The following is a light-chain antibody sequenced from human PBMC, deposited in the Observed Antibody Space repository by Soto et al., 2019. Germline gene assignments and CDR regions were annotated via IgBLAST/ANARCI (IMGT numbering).Light chain of an antibody. V-gene: IGLV1-51*02. CDR3: GTWDSSLSVYV. CDR2: ENN. J-gene: IGLJ1*01. CDR1: SSNIGNNY. Sequence: QSVLTQPPSVSAAPGQKVTISCSGSSSNIGNNYVSWYQQLPGTAPKLLIYENNKRPSGIPDRCSGSKSGTSATLGITGLQTGDEADYYCGTWDSSLSVYVFGTGTKVTVL.